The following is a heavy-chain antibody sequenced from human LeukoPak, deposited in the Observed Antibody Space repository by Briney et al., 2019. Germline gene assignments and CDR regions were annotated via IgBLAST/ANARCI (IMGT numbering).Heavy chain of an antibody. V-gene: IGHV3-23*01. Sequence: GGSLRLSCAASGFTFSSYAMSWVRQAPGKGLEWVSAISASGGSTNNADSVKGRFTISRDNSKNTLYLQMNSLRAEDTAVYCCAKGYGSSWYYYGMDVWGQGTTVTVSS. D-gene: IGHD6-13*01. CDR3: AKGYGSSWYYYGMDV. J-gene: IGHJ6*02. CDR1: GFTFSSYA. CDR2: ISASGGST.